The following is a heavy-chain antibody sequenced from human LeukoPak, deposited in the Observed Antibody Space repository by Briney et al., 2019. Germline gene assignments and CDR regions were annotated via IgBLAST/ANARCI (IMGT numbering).Heavy chain of an antibody. V-gene: IGHV1-46*01. D-gene: IGHD5-18*01. CDR2: INPSGGST. Sequence: ASVKVSCKASGYTFTGYYVHWVRQAPGQGLEWMGIINPSGGSTSYAQKFQGRVTMTRDTSTSTVYMELSSLRSEDTAVYYCAREAAMEAFDIWGQGTMVTVSS. CDR1: GYTFTGYY. J-gene: IGHJ3*02. CDR3: AREAAMEAFDI.